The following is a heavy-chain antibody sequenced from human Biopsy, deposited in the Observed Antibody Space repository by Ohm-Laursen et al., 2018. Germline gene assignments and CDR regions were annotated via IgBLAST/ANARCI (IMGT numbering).Heavy chain of an antibody. D-gene: IGHD6-19*01. CDR3: TKERRGWYSER. Sequence: SLRLSCTASGVAFSDYAMHWVRQAPGKGLEWVAIITHDGSKTYYADSVEGRFTISRDQFKSTVYLQLNSLRTEDTAIYYCTKERRGWYSERWGQGTLVTVSS. V-gene: IGHV3-30*18. J-gene: IGHJ4*02. CDR2: ITHDGSKT. CDR1: GVAFSDYA.